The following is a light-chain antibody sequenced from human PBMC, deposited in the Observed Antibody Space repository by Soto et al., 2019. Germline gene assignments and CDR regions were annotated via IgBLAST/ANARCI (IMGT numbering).Light chain of an antibody. Sequence: DIPLTQSPSFLSASIGDRVIITCRASQDIRSHLSWYQQKPGRAPDLLIYAASTLQRGVPSRFSGSGSGTEFTLTISSLQPEDFATYYCQQLNAYPITFGPGTKVD. CDR3: QQLNAYPIT. CDR2: AAS. J-gene: IGKJ3*01. V-gene: IGKV1-9*01. CDR1: QDIRSH.